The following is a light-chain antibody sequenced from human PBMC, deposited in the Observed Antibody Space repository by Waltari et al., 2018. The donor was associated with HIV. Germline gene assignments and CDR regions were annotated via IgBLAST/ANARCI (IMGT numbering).Light chain of an antibody. J-gene: IGKJ1*01. CDR2: SAS. CDR3: QQYKNWPPWT. Sequence: EMVMTQSPATLSVSPGERATLSCRASQSVSSNLAWYQQKPGQAPRLVIYSASTRGTGIPARFSGSGAGTEFTLTISSLQSEDFAVYYCQQYKNWPPWTFGQGTKVEMK. CDR1: QSVSSN. V-gene: IGKV3-15*01.